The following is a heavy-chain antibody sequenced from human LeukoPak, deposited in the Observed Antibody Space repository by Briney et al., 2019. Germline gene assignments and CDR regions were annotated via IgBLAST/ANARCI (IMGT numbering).Heavy chain of an antibody. Sequence: SETLSLTCSASGASTSSGYWSWIRQSPGRTLEWIGHIYNGRSTKYNPSPTSRVTISVDTSKNQFSLSLTSVTAADTAMYYCAQTTGWPGFDYWGQGALVTVSS. D-gene: IGHD6-19*01. CDR1: GASTSSGY. J-gene: IGHJ4*02. CDR3: AQTTGWPGFDY. V-gene: IGHV4-59*08. CDR2: IYNGRST.